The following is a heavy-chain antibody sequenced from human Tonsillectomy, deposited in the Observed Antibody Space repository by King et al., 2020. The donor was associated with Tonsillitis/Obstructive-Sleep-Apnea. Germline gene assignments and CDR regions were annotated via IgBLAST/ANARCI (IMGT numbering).Heavy chain of an antibody. CDR1: GGSISSYY. CDR3: ARTGLHRSEYSRSFPYHYCGMDV. V-gene: IGHV4-59*01. Sequence: QLQESGPGLVKPSETLSLTCTVSGGSISSYYWSCIRQPPGKGLEWIGYIYYSGSTNNNPSLKRRVTISVDTSKNQFSLKMSSVTAADTAVYYCARTGLHRSEYSRSFPYHYCGMDVWGQGTTVTVSS. D-gene: IGHD6-6*01. CDR2: IYYSGST. J-gene: IGHJ6*02.